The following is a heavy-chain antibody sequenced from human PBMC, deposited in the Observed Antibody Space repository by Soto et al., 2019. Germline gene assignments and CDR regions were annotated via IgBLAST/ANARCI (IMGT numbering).Heavy chain of an antibody. J-gene: IGHJ4*02. CDR1: GFTFSSYG. CDR2: IWYDGSNK. D-gene: IGHD2-21*02. CDR3: ARVGCGGDCYPDY. Sequence: QVQLVESGGGVVQPGRSLRLSCAASGFTFSSYGMHWVRQAPGKGLEWVAVIWYDGSNKYYADYVKGRFTISRDNSKNTLYLQMNSLRAEDTAVYYCARVGCGGDCYPDYWGKGTLVTVYS. V-gene: IGHV3-33*01.